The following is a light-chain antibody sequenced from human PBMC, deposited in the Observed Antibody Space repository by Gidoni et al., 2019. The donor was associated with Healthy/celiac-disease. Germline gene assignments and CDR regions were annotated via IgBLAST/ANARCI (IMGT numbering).Light chain of an antibody. CDR3: QVWDSSTGV. J-gene: IGLJ2*01. CDR1: NIGSKN. CDR2: RDS. Sequence: SYELTQPLSVSVALGQPARITCGGNNIGSKNVHWYQQKPCQAPVMFIYRDSNRSSGIPELFSGSNSGNTATLTISRAQAGDEADDYCQVWDSSTGVFGGGTKLTGL. V-gene: IGLV3-9*01.